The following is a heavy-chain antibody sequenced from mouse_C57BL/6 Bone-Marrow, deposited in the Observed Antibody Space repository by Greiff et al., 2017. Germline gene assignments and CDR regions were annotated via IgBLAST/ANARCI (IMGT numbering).Heavy chain of an antibody. CDR3: ARSHYDSYYAMDY. CDR1: GYSITSDY. V-gene: IGHV3-8*01. CDR2: ISYSGST. D-gene: IGHD2-4*01. J-gene: IGHJ4*01. Sequence: EVELMESGPGLAKPSQTLSLTCSVTGYSITSDYWNWIRKFPGNKLEYMGYISYSGSTYYNPSLKSRISITRDTSKNQYYLQLNSVTTEDTATYYCARSHYDSYYAMDYWGQGTSVTVSS.